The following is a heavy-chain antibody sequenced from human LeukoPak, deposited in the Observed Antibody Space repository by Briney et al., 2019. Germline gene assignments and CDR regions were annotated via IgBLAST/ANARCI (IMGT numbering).Heavy chain of an antibody. J-gene: IGHJ4*02. CDR2: IYSGGST. Sequence: PGGSLRLSCAASGFTVSSNYMSWVRQAPGKGLEWVSVIYSGGSTYYADSVKGRFTISRDNSKNTLYLQMNSLRAEDTAVYYCARVITYYYGSGPSPTPLYYFDYWGQGTLVTVSS. CDR1: GFTVSSNY. CDR3: ARVITYYYGSGPSPTPLYYFDY. V-gene: IGHV3-66*01. D-gene: IGHD3-10*01.